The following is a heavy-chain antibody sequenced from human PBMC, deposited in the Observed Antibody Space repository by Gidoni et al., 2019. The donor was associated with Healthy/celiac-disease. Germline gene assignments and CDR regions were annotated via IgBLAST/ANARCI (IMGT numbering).Heavy chain of an antibody. J-gene: IGHJ5*02. Sequence: QVQLQESGPGLVKPSETLSLTCTVPGGSISSYYWSWIRQPPGKGLEWIGYIYYSGSSNYNPSLKSRVTISVDTSKNQFSLKLSSVTAADTAVYYCARVTYYDFWSGYPNWFDPWGQGTLVTVSS. D-gene: IGHD3-3*01. CDR1: GGSISSYY. V-gene: IGHV4-59*01. CDR2: IYYSGSS. CDR3: ARVTYYDFWSGYPNWFDP.